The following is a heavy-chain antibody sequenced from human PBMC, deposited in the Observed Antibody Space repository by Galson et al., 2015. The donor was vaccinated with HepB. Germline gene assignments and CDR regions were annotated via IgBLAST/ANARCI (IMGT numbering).Heavy chain of an antibody. D-gene: IGHD6-19*01. Sequence: SLRLSCAASGFTFSNYGMHWVRQAPGKGLEWVAVISYDGSNKYYADSVKGRFTISRDNSENTLYLQMNSLRAEDTALYYCAKDPYLYSALAGTMAGFDYWGQGTLVTVS. CDR2: ISYDGSNK. J-gene: IGHJ4*02. V-gene: IGHV3-30*18. CDR3: AKDPYLYSALAGTMAGFDY. CDR1: GFTFSNYG.